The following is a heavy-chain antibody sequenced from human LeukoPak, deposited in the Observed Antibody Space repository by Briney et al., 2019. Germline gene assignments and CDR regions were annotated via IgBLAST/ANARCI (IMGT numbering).Heavy chain of an antibody. Sequence: SETLSLTCTVSGGSISSGGYYWSWIRQHPGKGLEWLGYIYYSGSTYYNPSLKSRVTISVDTSKNQFSLKLSSVTAADTAVYYCASAVRYSSSPFDYWGQGTLVTVSS. CDR2: IYYSGST. CDR1: GGSISSGGYY. D-gene: IGHD6-6*01. J-gene: IGHJ4*02. V-gene: IGHV4-31*03. CDR3: ASAVRYSSSPFDY.